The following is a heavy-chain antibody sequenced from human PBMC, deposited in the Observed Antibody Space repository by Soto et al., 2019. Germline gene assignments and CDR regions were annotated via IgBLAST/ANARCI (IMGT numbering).Heavy chain of an antibody. CDR1: GLTVSSSY. CDR3: ARARELEYRRAIFFDI. Sequence: PGGSLRLSCAASGLTVSSSYMSWVRQAPGKGLQWVSVIYSAGSTYYANSVKGRFTISRDISTNMVYLQMSSLTDEDTAVYYCARARELEYRRAIFFDICGQGALVTLS. D-gene: IGHD1-1*01. J-gene: IGHJ4*02. V-gene: IGHV3-53*01. CDR2: IYSAGST.